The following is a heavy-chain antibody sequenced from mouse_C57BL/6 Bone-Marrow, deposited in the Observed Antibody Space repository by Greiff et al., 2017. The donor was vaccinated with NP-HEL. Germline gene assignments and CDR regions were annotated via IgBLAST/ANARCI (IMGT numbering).Heavy chain of an antibody. Sequence: QVQLKESGAELARPGASVKLSCKASGYTFTSYGISWVKQRTGQGLEWIGEIYPRSGNTYYNEKFKGKATLTADKSSSTAYMELRSLTSEDSAVYFCARWGWYYAMDYWGQGTSVTVSS. CDR3: ARWGWYYAMDY. J-gene: IGHJ4*01. V-gene: IGHV1-81*01. CDR2: IYPRSGNT. D-gene: IGHD1-1*02. CDR1: GYTFTSYG.